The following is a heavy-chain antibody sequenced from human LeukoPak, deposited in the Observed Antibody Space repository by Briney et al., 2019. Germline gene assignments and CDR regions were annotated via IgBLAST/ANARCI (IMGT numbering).Heavy chain of an antibody. V-gene: IGHV4-59*12. D-gene: IGHD4-23*01. J-gene: IGHJ4*02. CDR2: IDYRGST. CDR3: ARTVPRRTTVAPAHLDY. CDR1: GGSISTYY. Sequence: SETLSLTCTVSGGSISTYYWSWIRQPPGKGLEWIAYIDYRGSTTYNPSLRSRVTISVDTSRNQFSLNLNSVTAADTAIYYCARTVPRRTTVAPAHLDYWGQGTQVTVSS.